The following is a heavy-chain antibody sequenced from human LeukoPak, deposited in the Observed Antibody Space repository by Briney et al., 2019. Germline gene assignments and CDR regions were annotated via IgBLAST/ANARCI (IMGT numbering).Heavy chain of an antibody. Sequence: GGSLRHSCTACSFTLSFYRMSWLRHATGEGPEWLSHVCSDGFNPYADTVRVRFPISRDNSKNTVYLKMHNLRVEDTAVYHCVIDRAEGRAWVEFDSWGQGILVTVSS. V-gene: IGHV3-53*05. CDR3: VIDRAEGRAWVEFDS. CDR1: SFTLSFYR. CDR2: VCSDGFN. J-gene: IGHJ5*01.